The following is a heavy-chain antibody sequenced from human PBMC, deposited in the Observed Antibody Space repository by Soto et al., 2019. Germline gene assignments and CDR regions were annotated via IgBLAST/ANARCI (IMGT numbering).Heavy chain of an antibody. V-gene: IGHV3-30-3*01. CDR2: ISYDGSNK. CDR1: GFTFSSYA. J-gene: IGHJ5*02. D-gene: IGHD2-2*03. CDR3: ARDWITDGNSVPWFDP. Sequence: SLRLSCAASGFTFSSYAMHWVRQAPGKGLEWVAVISYDGSNKYYADSVKGRFTISRDNSKNTLYLQMNSLRAEDTAVYYCARDWITDGNSVPWFDPWGQGTLVTVSA.